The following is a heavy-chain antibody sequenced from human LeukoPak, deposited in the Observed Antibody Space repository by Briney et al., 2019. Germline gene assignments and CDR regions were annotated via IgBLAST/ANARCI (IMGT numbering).Heavy chain of an antibody. J-gene: IGHJ5*02. Sequence: GGSLRLSCAASGFTFDDYAMHWVRQAPGKGLEWVSGISWNSGSIGYADSVKGRFTISRDNAKNSLYLQMNSLRAEDTALYYCAKDRYCSSTSCYYGFDPWCQGTLVTVSS. CDR2: ISWNSGSI. V-gene: IGHV3-9*01. D-gene: IGHD2-2*01. CDR1: GFTFDDYA. CDR3: AKDRYCSSTSCYYGFDP.